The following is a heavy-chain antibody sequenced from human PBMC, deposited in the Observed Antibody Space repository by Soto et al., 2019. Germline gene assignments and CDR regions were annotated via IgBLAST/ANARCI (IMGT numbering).Heavy chain of an antibody. J-gene: IGHJ5*02. CDR2: INPNSGGT. V-gene: IGHV1-2*02. Sequence: ASVKVSCKASGYTFTGDYMHWVRQAPGQGLEWMGWINPNSGGTNYAQTFQGRVTMTSGPPISTAYMELSRLRSDDTAVYYCARDTNGLSYYDFWSGYNRGWFAPWGQGTPVTVSS. D-gene: IGHD3-3*01. CDR3: ARDTNGLSYYDFWSGYNRGWFAP. CDR1: GYTFTGDY.